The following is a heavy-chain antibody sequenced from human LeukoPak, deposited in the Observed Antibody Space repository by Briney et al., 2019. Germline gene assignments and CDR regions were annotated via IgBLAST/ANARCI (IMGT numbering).Heavy chain of an antibody. CDR3: ARDVGATGDDY. CDR1: GYTFTGYY. D-gene: IGHD1-26*01. CDR2: IIPIFGTA. J-gene: IGHJ4*02. Sequence: SVTVSCKASGYTFTGYYMHWVRQAPGQGLEWMGGIIPIFGTANYAQKFQGRVTITADKSTSTAYMELSSLRSEDTAVYYCARDVGATGDDYWGQGTLVTVSS. V-gene: IGHV1-69*06.